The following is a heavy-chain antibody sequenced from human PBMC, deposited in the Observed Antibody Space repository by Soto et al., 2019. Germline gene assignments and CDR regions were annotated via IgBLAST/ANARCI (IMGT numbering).Heavy chain of an antibody. Sequence: QVQLQESGPGLVKPSQTLSLTCTVSGGSISSGDYYWSWIRQPPGKGLEWIGYIYYSGSTYYNPSLKSRVTISVDTSKNQFSLKLSSVTAADTAVYYCARDSSMTTVVKVPGYYYYGMDVWGQGTTVTVSS. V-gene: IGHV4-30-4*01. J-gene: IGHJ6*02. D-gene: IGHD4-17*01. CDR3: ARDSSMTTVVKVPGYYYYGMDV. CDR2: IYYSGST. CDR1: GGSISSGDYY.